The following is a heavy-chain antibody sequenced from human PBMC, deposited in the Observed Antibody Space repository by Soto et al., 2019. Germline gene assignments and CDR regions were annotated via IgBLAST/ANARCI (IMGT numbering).Heavy chain of an antibody. CDR1: GGSVSSASYY. J-gene: IGHJ6*03. CDR2: IYYSGTA. Sequence: PSETLSLTCSVSGGSVSSASYYWSWLRQPPGKGLEWIGYIYYSGTANYNPSLRSRVTFSVDTSKSQVSLKLSSVTAADTGVYYCAAAVPAEYVFPYYYMDVWGKGTTVTVSS. D-gene: IGHD3-16*01. CDR3: AAAVPAEYVFPYYYMDV. V-gene: IGHV4-61*01.